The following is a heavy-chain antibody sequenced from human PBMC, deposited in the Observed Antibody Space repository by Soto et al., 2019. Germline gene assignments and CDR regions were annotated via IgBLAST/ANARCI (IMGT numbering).Heavy chain of an antibody. V-gene: IGHV1-8*01. J-gene: IGHJ5*02. CDR2: MNPNSGNT. CDR3: AREGSAAAGPRWFDP. D-gene: IGHD6-13*01. Sequence: ASVKVSCKASGYTFTSYDINWVRQATGQGLEWMGWMNPNSGNTGYAQKFQGRVTMTRDTSTSTVYMELSSLRSEDTAVYYCAREGSAAAGPRWFDPWGQGTLVTVSS. CDR1: GYTFTSYD.